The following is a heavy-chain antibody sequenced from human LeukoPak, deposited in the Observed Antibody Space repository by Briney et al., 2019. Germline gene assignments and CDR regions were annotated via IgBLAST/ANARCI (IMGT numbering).Heavy chain of an antibody. CDR1: GFTVSDNY. CDR3: ARGGDTIGSIRSPFDI. V-gene: IGHV3-53*01. Sequence: PGGSLRLSCAASGFTVSDNYTSWVRQAPGKGLEWVSAISGGGSTYYADSVKGRFIISRDNSKNTVYLQLNSLRAEDTAVYYCARGGDTIGSIRSPFDIWGQGTMVTVPS. CDR2: ISGGGST. J-gene: IGHJ3*02. D-gene: IGHD3-22*01.